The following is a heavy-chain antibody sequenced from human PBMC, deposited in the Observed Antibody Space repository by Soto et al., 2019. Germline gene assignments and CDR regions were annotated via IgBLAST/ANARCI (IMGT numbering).Heavy chain of an antibody. CDR1: GYTFTSYG. V-gene: IGHV1-18*01. CDR3: ARDSHYDILPGYFGGWFDP. CDR2: ISAYNGNT. J-gene: IGHJ5*02. D-gene: IGHD3-9*01. Sequence: QVQLVQSGAEVKKPGASVKVSCKASGYTFTSYGISWVRQAPGQGLEWMGWISAYNGNTNYAQKLQGKVTMTTDTSRSTAYMALRSLRSDDTAVYYCARDSHYDILPGYFGGWFDPWGQGTLVTVSS.